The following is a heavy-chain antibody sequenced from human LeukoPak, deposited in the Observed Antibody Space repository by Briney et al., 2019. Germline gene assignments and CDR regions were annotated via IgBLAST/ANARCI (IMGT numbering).Heavy chain of an antibody. CDR1: GGSISSYY. Sequence: SETLSLTCTFSGGSISSYYWSWVRQPPGKGLEWIGYIYTSGNTNYNPSLKSRVTISVDTSKNQFSLKLSSVTAADTAVYYCARHVKQPVELNYFDYWGQGTLVTVSS. V-gene: IGHV4-4*09. D-gene: IGHD6-6*01. CDR3: ARHVKQPVELNYFDY. CDR2: IYTSGNT. J-gene: IGHJ4*02.